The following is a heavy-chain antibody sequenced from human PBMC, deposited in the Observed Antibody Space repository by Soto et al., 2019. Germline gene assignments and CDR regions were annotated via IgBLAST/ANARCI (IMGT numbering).Heavy chain of an antibody. CDR3: ARRMYYYGSGSHLYYYYGMDV. V-gene: IGHV4-59*01. D-gene: IGHD3-10*01. Sequence: QVQLQESGPGLVKPSETLSLTCTVSGGSISSYYWSWIRQPPGKGLEWIGYIYYSGSTNYNPSLKSRVTISVDTSKNQFSLKLSSVTAADTAVYYCARRMYYYGSGSHLYYYYGMDVWGQGTTVTVSS. CDR2: IYYSGST. CDR1: GGSISSYY. J-gene: IGHJ6*02.